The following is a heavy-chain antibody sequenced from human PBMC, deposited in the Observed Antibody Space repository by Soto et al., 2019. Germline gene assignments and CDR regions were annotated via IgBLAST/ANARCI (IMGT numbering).Heavy chain of an antibody. CDR3: ARGTRALITSFFAY. CDR2: INHSGST. Sequence: PWETLSLTCAVYGGSFSGYYWSWIRQPPGKGLEWIGEINHSGSTNYNPSLKSRVTISVDTSANQFSLKLTSVTAADTATYFCARGTRALITSFFAYWGQGLPVTVSS. V-gene: IGHV4-34*01. D-gene: IGHD1-20*01. J-gene: IGHJ4*02. CDR1: GGSFSGYY.